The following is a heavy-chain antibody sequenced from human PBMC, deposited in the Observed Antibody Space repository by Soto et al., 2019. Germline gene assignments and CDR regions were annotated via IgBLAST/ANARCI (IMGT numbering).Heavy chain of an antibody. CDR2: INHSGNT. CDR1: GGSFSGYY. Sequence: VQLQQWGAGLLKPSETLSLTCAVYGGSFSGYYWSWIRQPPGKGLEWIGEINHSGNTNYNPSLKSRFTISVDTANDQFTMKMSFVTAANTAVYYCARGRKYSDYRTGYYIDVWGKGTTGTVSS. V-gene: IGHV4-34*01. D-gene: IGHD5-12*01. J-gene: IGHJ6*03. CDR3: ARGRKYSDYRTGYYIDV.